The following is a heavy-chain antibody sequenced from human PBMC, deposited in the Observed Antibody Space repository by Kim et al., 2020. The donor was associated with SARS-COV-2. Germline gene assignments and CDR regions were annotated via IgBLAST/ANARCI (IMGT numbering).Heavy chain of an antibody. CDR1: GASFSAHS. CDR2: ISHRGYT. D-gene: IGHD2-15*01. V-gene: IGHV4-34*01. J-gene: IGHJ4*02. CDR3: VRGGGGTFYGLDF. Sequence: SETLSLTCTVSGASFSAHSWSWIRQPPGKGLEWIGEISHRGYTNYSPSLKSRVTISVDTANSQLSLNLTSVTAADTAVHYCVRGGGGTFYGLDFWGQGT.